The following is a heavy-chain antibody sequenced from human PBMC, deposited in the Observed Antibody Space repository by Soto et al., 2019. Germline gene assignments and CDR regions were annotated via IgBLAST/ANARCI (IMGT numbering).Heavy chain of an antibody. Sequence: SVKVSCKASGYTFTSYGISWVREAPVQGLEWMGWISAYNGNTNYAQKLQGRVTMTTDTSTSTAYMELRSLRSDDTAVYYCARLRTSRSYYYGMDVWGQGTTVTVSS. V-gene: IGHV1-18*01. CDR2: ISAYNGNT. CDR1: GYTFTSYG. J-gene: IGHJ6*02. D-gene: IGHD3-3*01. CDR3: ARLRTSRSYYYGMDV.